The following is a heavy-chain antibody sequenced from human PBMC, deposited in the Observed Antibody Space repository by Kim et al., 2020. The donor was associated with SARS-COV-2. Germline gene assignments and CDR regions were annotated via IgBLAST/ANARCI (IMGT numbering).Heavy chain of an antibody. J-gene: IGHJ4*02. CDR1: GFTFDDYA. CDR3: AKGTSKIPNYWFIY. Sequence: GGSLRLSCAASGFTFDDYAMHWVRQAPGKGLEWVSGISWNSGSIGYADSVKDRFTISRDNAKNSLYLQMNSLRAEDTALYYCAKGTSKIPNYWFIYWGQGTLVTVSS. V-gene: IGHV3-9*01. CDR2: ISWNSGSI. D-gene: IGHD2-8*02.